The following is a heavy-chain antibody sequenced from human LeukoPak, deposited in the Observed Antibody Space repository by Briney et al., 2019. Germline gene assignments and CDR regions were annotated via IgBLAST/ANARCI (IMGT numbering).Heavy chain of an antibody. CDR1: GYTFTSYY. J-gene: IGHJ6*02. V-gene: IGHV1-46*01. CDR3: ARETAMVTNYYSYYGMDV. Sequence: ASVKVSCKASGYTFTSYYMHWVRPAPGQGLEWMGIINPSGGRTSYAEKFQGRISMTRDTSTSTVYMALSSLRSEDSAVYYCARETAMVTNYYSYYGMDVWGQGTTVTASS. CDR2: INPSGGRT. D-gene: IGHD5-18*01.